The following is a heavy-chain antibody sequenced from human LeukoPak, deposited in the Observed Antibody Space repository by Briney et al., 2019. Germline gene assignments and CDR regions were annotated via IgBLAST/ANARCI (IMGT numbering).Heavy chain of an antibody. D-gene: IGHD3-10*01. CDR2: FQYSGST. J-gene: IGHJ5*02. CDR1: GGSISSDY. Sequence: SETLSLTCTVSGGSISSDYWSWIRQPPGKGLEWIGYFQYSGSTNYNPSLKSRVTISVDTSKNQFSLKMSSVTAADTAVYYCARAVEFGWFDPWGQGTLVTVSS. CDR3: ARAVEFGWFDP. V-gene: IGHV4-59*01.